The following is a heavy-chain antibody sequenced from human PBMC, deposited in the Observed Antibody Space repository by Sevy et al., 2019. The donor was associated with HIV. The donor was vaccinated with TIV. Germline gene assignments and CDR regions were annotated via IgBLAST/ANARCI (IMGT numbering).Heavy chain of an antibody. V-gene: IGHV3-64D*06. J-gene: IGHJ3*02. CDR1: GFTFSSYA. D-gene: IGHD3-22*01. CDR2: ISSNGGST. CDR3: VKDPIAYYYDSSGLGNAFDI. Sequence: GESLRLSCSASGFTFSSYAMHWVRQAPGKGLEYVSAISSNGGSTYYADSVKGRFTISRDNSKNTLYLQMSSLRAEDTAVYYCVKDPIAYYYDSSGLGNAFDIWGQGTMVTVSS.